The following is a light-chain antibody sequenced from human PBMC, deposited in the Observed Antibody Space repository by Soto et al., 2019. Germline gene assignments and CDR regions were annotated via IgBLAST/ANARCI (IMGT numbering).Light chain of an antibody. Sequence: DIQMTQSPSSLSASVGDRVTITCRASQSISSYLNWYQQKPAKAPKLLIYAASSLQSGVPSRFCGSGSGTAFTLTISSLQPEDFATDYCRQRYSTPLYTFGQGTKLEIK. CDR2: AAS. CDR3: RQRYSTPLYT. CDR1: QSISSY. V-gene: IGKV1-39*01. J-gene: IGKJ2*01.